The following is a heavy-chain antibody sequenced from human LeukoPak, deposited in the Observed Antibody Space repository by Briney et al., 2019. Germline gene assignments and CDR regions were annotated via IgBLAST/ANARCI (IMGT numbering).Heavy chain of an antibody. V-gene: IGHV3-66*01. J-gene: IGHJ5*02. D-gene: IGHD6-19*01. CDR1: GFIVSSRH. CDR2: IYSGGGT. CDR3: ARDLYSSGP. Sequence: GGSLRLSCAASGFIVSSRHMSWVRQAPGKGLAWVSVIYSGGGTHYAESVKGRFTISRDNSKNTLYLQLNSLRAEDTAVYYCARDLYSSGPWGQGTLVTVSS.